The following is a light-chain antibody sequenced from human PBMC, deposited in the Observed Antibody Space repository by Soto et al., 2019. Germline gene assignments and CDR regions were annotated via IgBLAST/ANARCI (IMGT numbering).Light chain of an antibody. CDR2: WAS. CDR3: QQYFNAPRT. J-gene: IGKJ1*01. Sequence: DIVMTQSPDSLAVSLGERVTINCKSSQSILYRSNNKNYLAWYRHKPGQPPELLIYWASTRESGVSDRFSGSGSGTDFTLTISSLQAGDVAVYYCQQYFNAPRTFGQGTKVEIK. CDR1: QSILYRSNNKNY. V-gene: IGKV4-1*01.